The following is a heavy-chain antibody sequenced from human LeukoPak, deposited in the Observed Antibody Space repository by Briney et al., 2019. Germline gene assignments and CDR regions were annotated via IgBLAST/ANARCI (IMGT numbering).Heavy chain of an antibody. D-gene: IGHD3-3*01. CDR1: GGSISNYY. J-gene: IGHJ4*02. V-gene: IGHV4-59*01. CDR2: IYYSGST. CDR3: ARRGRFLEWSIGGVDY. Sequence: SETLSLTCTVSGGSISNYYWSWIRQPPGKGLEWIGYIYYSGSTNYNPSLKSRVTISVDTSKNHFSLKLSSVTAADTAVYYCARRGRFLEWSIGGVDYWGQGTLVTVSS.